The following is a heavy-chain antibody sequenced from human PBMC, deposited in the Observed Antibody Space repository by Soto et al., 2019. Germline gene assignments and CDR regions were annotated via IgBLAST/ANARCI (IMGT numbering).Heavy chain of an antibody. CDR3: ARDRGGDFWSGRGPFDP. Sequence: ASVKVSCKASGYTFTSYYMHWVRQAPGQGLEWMGIINPSGGSTSYAQKFQSRVTMTRDTSTSTVYMELSSLRSEDTAVYYCARDRGGDFWSGRGPFDPWGQGTLVTVSS. CDR2: INPSGGST. V-gene: IGHV1-46*01. D-gene: IGHD3-3*01. J-gene: IGHJ5*02. CDR1: GYTFTSYY.